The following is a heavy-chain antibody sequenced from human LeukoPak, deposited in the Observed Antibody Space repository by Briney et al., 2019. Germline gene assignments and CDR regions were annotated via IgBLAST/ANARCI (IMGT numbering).Heavy chain of an antibody. D-gene: IGHD6-6*01. V-gene: IGHV1-69*01. Sequence: APVKVSCKASGGTFSSYAISWVRQAPGQGLEWMGGIIPIFGTANYAQKFQGRVTITADESTSTAYMELSSLRSEDTAVYYCARPASSSSSLDYWGQGTLVTVSS. CDR1: GGTFSSYA. J-gene: IGHJ4*02. CDR2: IIPIFGTA. CDR3: ARPASSSSSLDY.